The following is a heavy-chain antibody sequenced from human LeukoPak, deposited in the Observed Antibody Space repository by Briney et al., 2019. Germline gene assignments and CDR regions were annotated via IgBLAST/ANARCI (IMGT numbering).Heavy chain of an antibody. J-gene: IGHJ5*02. CDR3: AGGSGASWFDP. V-gene: IGHV4-59*01. Sequence: PSETLSLTCIVSGGSISRGYWSWLRQPPGKGLEGIAYIYNSGRSNYNPSLKSRVTISLDTSKNQFSLKLSSVTAADTAVYYCAGGSGASWFDPWGQGTLVTVSS. CDR1: GGSISRGY. D-gene: IGHD2-8*02. CDR2: IYNSGRS.